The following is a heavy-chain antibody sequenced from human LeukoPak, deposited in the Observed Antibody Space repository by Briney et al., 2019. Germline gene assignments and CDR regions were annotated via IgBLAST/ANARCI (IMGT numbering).Heavy chain of an antibody. J-gene: IGHJ3*02. V-gene: IGHV3-21*01. CDR3: ARDMVLGYDLLTGYYKPDAFDI. CDR2: ISGGSGYI. CDR1: GFNVSSNC. Sequence: PGGSLRLSCAASGFNVSSNCMSWVRQALGKGLAWVSSISGGSGYIHHADSVKGRFTISRDNAKNSLYLQMNSLRVEDTAVYYCARDMVLGYDLLTGYYKPDAFDIWGQGTMVIVSS. D-gene: IGHD3-9*01.